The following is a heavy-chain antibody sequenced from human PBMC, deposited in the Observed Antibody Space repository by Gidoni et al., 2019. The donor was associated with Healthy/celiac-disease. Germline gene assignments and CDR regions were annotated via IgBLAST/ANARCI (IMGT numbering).Heavy chain of an antibody. Sequence: EVQLVVSWGGLVKPGGSLRLSCAASGVTFISYSMTWLRQAQGKGLEWVSSISSSRSYIYYADSVKGGFTISRDNAKNSLYLQMNSLRAEDTAVYYCARAGYYDSLDWYCDLWGRGTLVTVSS. V-gene: IGHV3-21*01. D-gene: IGHD3-22*01. J-gene: IGHJ2*01. CDR2: ISSSRSYI. CDR3: ARAGYYDSLDWYCDL. CDR1: GVTFISYS.